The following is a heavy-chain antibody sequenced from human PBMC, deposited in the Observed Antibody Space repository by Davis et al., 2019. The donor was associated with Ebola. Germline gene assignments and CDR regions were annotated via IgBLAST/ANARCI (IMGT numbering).Heavy chain of an antibody. CDR2: IWNDGSNE. CDR3: AWSRDQNHPDAFDI. J-gene: IGHJ3*02. CDR1: GFTFSSYA. D-gene: IGHD1-14*01. V-gene: IGHV3-33*03. Sequence: PGGSLRLSCTASGFTFSSYAMHWVRQAPGKGLEWVTVIWNDGSNEYYADSVKGRFTIARDNAKNTLYLQMNSLRAEDTAVYYCAWSRDQNHPDAFDIWGQGTMVTVSS.